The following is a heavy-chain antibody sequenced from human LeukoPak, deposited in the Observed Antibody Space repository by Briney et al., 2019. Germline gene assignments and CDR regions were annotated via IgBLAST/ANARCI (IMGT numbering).Heavy chain of an antibody. CDR2: IYYSGST. CDR1: GGSISSYY. CDR3: ARMVRGDYGMDV. V-gene: IGHV4-59*01. J-gene: IGHJ6*02. Sequence: SETLSLTCTVSGGSISSYYRSWIRQPPGKGLEWIGYIYYSGSTNYNPSLKSRVTISVDTSKNQFSLKLSSVTAADTAVYYCARMVRGDYGMDVWGQGTTVTVSS. D-gene: IGHD3-10*01.